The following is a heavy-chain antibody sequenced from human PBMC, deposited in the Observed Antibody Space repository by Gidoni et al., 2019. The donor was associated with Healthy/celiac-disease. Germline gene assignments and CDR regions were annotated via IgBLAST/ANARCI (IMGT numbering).Heavy chain of an antibody. CDR2: ISSSSSYI. Sequence: EVQLVESGGGLVKPGGSLRLSCAASGFTFSSYSMNWVRQAPGKGLECVSSISSSSSYIYYADSVKGRFTISRDNAKNSLYLQMNSLRAEDTAVYYCAAMVRGPGDYWGQGTLVTVSS. D-gene: IGHD3-10*01. CDR3: AAMVRGPGDY. V-gene: IGHV3-21*01. J-gene: IGHJ4*02. CDR1: GFTFSSYS.